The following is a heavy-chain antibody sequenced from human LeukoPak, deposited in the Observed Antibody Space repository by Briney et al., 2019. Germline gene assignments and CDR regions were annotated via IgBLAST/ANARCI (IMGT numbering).Heavy chain of an antibody. CDR1: GHAFTGYY. D-gene: IGHD1-1*01. Sequence: GASVKVSCKTSGHAFTGYYVHWVRQAPGQGLEWLGWINPIIGDAQYAQHFQGRVTMTRDTSITTAYMELSSLRLDDTAIYYCVKDPLQLYYFDQWGQGTLVTVSS. CDR2: INPIIGDA. J-gene: IGHJ4*02. CDR3: VKDPLQLYYFDQ. V-gene: IGHV1-2*02.